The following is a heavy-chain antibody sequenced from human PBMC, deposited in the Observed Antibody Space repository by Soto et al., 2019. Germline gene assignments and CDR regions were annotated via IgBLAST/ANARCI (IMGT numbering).Heavy chain of an antibody. CDR2: IYYSGST. V-gene: IGHV4-30-4*01. CDR3: ARARYNWNYRYYYYGMDV. J-gene: IGHJ6*02. D-gene: IGHD1-7*01. Sequence: SETLSLTCTVSGGSISSGDYYWSWIRQPPGKGLEWIGYIYYSGSTYYNPSLKSRVTISVDTSKNQFSLKLSSVTAADTAVYYFARARYNWNYRYYYYGMDVWGQGTTVTVSS. CDR1: GGSISSGDYY.